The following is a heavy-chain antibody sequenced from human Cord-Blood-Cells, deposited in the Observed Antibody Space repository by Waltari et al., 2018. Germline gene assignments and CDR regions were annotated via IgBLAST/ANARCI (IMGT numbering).Heavy chain of an antibody. D-gene: IGHD5-18*01. Sequence: QVQLQQWGAGLLKPSETLSLTCAVYGGSFSGYYCSWIRQPPGKGLEWIGEINHSGSTNYNPSLKSRVTISVDTSKNQFSLKLSSVTAVDTAVYYCARGGVTAMAYYWYFDLWGRGTLVTVSS. J-gene: IGHJ2*01. CDR1: GGSFSGYY. V-gene: IGHV4-34*01. CDR3: ARGGVTAMAYYWYFDL. CDR2: INHSGST.